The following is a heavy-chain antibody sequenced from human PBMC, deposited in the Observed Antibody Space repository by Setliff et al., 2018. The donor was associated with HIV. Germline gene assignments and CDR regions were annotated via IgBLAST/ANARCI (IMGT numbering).Heavy chain of an antibody. CDR3: AREDIAVASAFDI. J-gene: IGHJ3*02. V-gene: IGHV4-39*02. CDR1: GGSIRGTSFH. Sequence: PSETLSLTCSVSGGSIRGTSFHWGWIRQPPGKGLEWIANIYYSGHAYYNPSLESRVSISVDTSKNQFSLKLSSVTAADTAVYYCAREDIAVASAFDIWGQGTMVTVSS. CDR2: IYYSGHA. D-gene: IGHD6-19*01.